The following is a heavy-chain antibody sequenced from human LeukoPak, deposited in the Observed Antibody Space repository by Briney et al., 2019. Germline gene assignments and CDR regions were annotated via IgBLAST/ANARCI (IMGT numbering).Heavy chain of an antibody. CDR2: IYSDGRT. D-gene: IGHD2-2*01. V-gene: IGHV3-66*04. CDR3: VRPKHCSISWLHYGMDV. J-gene: IGHJ6*02. Sequence: PGGSLRLSCAASGFTVSRYWMHWVRQAPGKGLEWVSLIYSDGRTYYADSVRGRFTISRDNSKNTLYLQMNSLRVEDTAVFYCVRPKHCSISWLHYGMDVWGQGTTVIVSS. CDR1: GFTVSRYW.